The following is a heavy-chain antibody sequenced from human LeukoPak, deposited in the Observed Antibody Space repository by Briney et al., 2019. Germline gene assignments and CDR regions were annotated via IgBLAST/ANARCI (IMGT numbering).Heavy chain of an antibody. CDR1: GFTFSSYA. V-gene: IGHV3-30-3*01. J-gene: IGHJ4*02. CDR3: ARDPRIMITFGGVIVPCYFDY. CDR2: ISYDGSNK. D-gene: IGHD3-16*02. Sequence: GGSLRLSCAASGFTFSSYAMHWVRQAPGKGLEWVAVISYDGSNKYYADSVKGRFTISRDNSKNTLYLQMNSLRAEDTAVYYCARDPRIMITFGGVIVPCYFDYWGQGTLSPSPQ.